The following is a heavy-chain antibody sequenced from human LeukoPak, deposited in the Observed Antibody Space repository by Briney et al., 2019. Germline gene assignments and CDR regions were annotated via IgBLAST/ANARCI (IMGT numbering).Heavy chain of an antibody. CDR3: TRTYSGSYPVHY. Sequence: ESGPTLVNPTQTLTLTCTFSGFSLSTSGMCVSWIRQPPGKALEWLALIDWDADTYYSTSLKTRLTISKDTSKNQVVLTVTNMDPVDTATYYCTRTYSGSYPVHYWGQGTLVTVSS. D-gene: IGHD1-26*01. V-gene: IGHV2-70*13. CDR2: IDWDADT. J-gene: IGHJ4*02. CDR1: GFSLSTSGMC.